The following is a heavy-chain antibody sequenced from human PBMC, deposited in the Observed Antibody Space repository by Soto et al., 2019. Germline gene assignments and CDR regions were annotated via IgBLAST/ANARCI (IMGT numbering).Heavy chain of an antibody. CDR3: ASNYCSGGSCYIPYFDY. CDR2: IIPILGIA. J-gene: IGHJ4*02. V-gene: IGHV1-69*02. Sequence: SVKVSCKASGGTFSSYTISWVRQAPGQGLEWMGRIIPILGIANYAQKFQGRVTITADKSTGTAYMELSSLRSEDTAVYYCASNYCSGGSCYIPYFDYWGQGTLVTVSS. D-gene: IGHD2-15*01. CDR1: GGTFSSYT.